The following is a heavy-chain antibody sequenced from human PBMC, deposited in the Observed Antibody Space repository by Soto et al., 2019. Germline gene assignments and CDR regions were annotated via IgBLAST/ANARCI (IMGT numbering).Heavy chain of an antibody. CDR1: GFTFSSDA. J-gene: IGHJ4*02. V-gene: IGHV3-23*01. D-gene: IGHD6-13*01. CDR2: ISGSGGST. Sequence: EVQLLESRGGLVQPGGSLRLSCAASGFTFSSDAMSWVRQAPGKGLEWVSAISGSGGSTYYADSVKGRFTISTNNSKNSLYLQMNSLTAEDTAVYYCAKDNGFSSSRSEFDYWGQGTLVTVSS. CDR3: AKDNGFSSSRSEFDY.